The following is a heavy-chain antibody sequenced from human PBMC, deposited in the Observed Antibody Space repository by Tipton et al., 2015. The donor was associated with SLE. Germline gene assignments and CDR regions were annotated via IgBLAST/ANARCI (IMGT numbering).Heavy chain of an antibody. D-gene: IGHD4-11*01. V-gene: IGHV4-61*02. Sequence: TLSLTCTVSGGSINSGGYYWSWIRQPAGKGLQWIGRAYTDGKTNYNPSLKSRVTISVDTSKNHFSLKLNSVAAADTAVYYCARQRLQPRGDYFDYWGQGPLVTVAS. CDR3: ARQRLQPRGDYFDY. J-gene: IGHJ4*02. CDR2: AYTDGKT. CDR1: GGSINSGGYY.